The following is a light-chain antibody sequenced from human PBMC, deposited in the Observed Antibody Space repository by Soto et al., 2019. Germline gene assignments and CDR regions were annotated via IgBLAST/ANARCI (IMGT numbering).Light chain of an antibody. CDR1: QSISRS. CDR2: GTS. Sequence: EIVLTQSPAILSVSPGERATLSCRASQSISRSLAWYQQKLGQAPRLLIYGTSNRAIGIPDTFSGSGSGTDFTLTISRLEPEDFAVYYCQQFGSSPWTFGQGTKVDIK. V-gene: IGKV3-20*01. CDR3: QQFGSSPWT. J-gene: IGKJ1*01.